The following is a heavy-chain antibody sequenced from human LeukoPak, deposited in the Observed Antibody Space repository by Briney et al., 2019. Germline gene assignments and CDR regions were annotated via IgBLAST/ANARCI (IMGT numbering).Heavy chain of an antibody. Sequence: GGSLRLSCAASGFTVSSNYMSWVRQAPGKGLEWLSVIYSGGSTYYADSVKGRFTISRDNSKNTLYLQMNSLRAEDTAVYYCATKRGYSYGYADWGQGTLVTVSS. D-gene: IGHD5-18*01. CDR2: IYSGGST. J-gene: IGHJ4*02. CDR3: ATKRGYSYGYAD. CDR1: GFTVSSNY. V-gene: IGHV3-66*01.